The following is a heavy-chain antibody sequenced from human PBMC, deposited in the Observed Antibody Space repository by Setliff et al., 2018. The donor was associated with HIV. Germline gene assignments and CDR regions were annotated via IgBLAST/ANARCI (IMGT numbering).Heavy chain of an antibody. Sequence: GSGPTLVNPTQTLTLTCTFSGLSLSTSGVGVGWIRQSPGKALEWLAFIYWSNNKHYSTSLKSRLTVTKDTSKNRVVFTMTNMDPVDTATYYCAYSGRQLRGPYFDFWGQGIPVTVSS. CDR2: IYWSNNK. CDR1: GLSLSTSGVG. D-gene: IGHD1-1*01. V-gene: IGHV2-5*01. J-gene: IGHJ4*02. CDR3: AYSGRQLRGPYFDF.